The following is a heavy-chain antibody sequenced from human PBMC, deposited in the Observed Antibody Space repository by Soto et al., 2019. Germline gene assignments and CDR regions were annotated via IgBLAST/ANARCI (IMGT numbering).Heavy chain of an antibody. CDR3: ARDLNTFWSGYLVYGMDV. D-gene: IGHD3-3*01. Sequence: PGESLKISCAASGFTFSSYGMHWVRQAPGKGLEWVAVIWYDGSNKYYADSVKGRFTISRDNSKNTLYLQMNSLRAEDTAVYYCARDLNTFWSGYLVYGMDVWGQGTTVTVSS. V-gene: IGHV3-33*01. CDR1: GFTFSSYG. CDR2: IWYDGSNK. J-gene: IGHJ6*02.